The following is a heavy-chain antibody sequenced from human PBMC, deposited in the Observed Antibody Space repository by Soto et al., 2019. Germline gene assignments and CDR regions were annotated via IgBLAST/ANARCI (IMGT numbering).Heavy chain of an antibody. CDR1: GGTLITYS. J-gene: IGHJ1*01. Sequence: QDQLVQSGPEMKKPGSSVKLSCEASGGTLITYSISWVRQAPGQGLEWMGGVLPSTGATNYAPKFQGRATITADESTSTAYMELRGLRSEDTAIYFCAGDDGYSGSHLYAWGQGTRLTVSP. D-gene: IGHD1-26*01. CDR3: AGDDGYSGSHLYA. V-gene: IGHV1-69*13. CDR2: VLPSTGAT.